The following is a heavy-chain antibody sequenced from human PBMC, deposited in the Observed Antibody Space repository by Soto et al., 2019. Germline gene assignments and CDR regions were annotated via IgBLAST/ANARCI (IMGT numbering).Heavy chain of an antibody. V-gene: IGHV5-51*01. CDR1: GYSFTTYW. CDR2: IHPGESDT. CDR3: ARHEETYYNFYRLDV. J-gene: IGHJ6*02. Sequence: GESLKISCKSYGYSFTTYWIAWVRQMPGKGLEWMGSIHPGESDTRYSPSFQGQVTISADRSITTAYLQWSSLKASDTAMYYCARHEETYYNFYRLDVWGQGTSVTVSS.